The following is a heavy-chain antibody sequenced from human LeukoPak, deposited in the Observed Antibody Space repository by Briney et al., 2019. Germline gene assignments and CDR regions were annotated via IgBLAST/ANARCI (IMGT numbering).Heavy chain of an antibody. V-gene: IGHV3-23*01. D-gene: IGHD3-10*01. CDR1: RFTFSSYA. Sequence: TGGSLRLSCAASRFTFSSYAMSWVRQPPRKGLDWVSTISGSGGTTYYAASVKGRFAISRDNSKNTLYLQMNSLRAEDTAIYYCATLKQDSGSYYDPFNYWGQGTLVTVSS. J-gene: IGHJ4*02. CDR2: ISGSGGTT. CDR3: ATLKQDSGSYYDPFNY.